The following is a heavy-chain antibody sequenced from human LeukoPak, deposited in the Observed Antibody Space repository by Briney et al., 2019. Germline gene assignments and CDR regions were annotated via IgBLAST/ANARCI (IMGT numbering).Heavy chain of an antibody. Sequence: GASVKVSCKASGYTFTSYGISWVLQAPGQGLEWMGWISAYNGNTNYAQKLQGRVTMTTDTSTSTAYMELRSLRSDDTAVYYCARDRWVDFWSGPHAEYFQHWGQGTLVTVSS. D-gene: IGHD3-3*01. V-gene: IGHV1-18*01. CDR2: ISAYNGNT. J-gene: IGHJ1*01. CDR3: ARDRWVDFWSGPHAEYFQH. CDR1: GYTFTSYG.